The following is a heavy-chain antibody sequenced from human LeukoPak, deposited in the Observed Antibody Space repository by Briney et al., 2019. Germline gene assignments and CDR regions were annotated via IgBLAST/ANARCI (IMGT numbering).Heavy chain of an antibody. D-gene: IGHD6-19*01. CDR1: GFTFSSYE. Sequence: GGSLRLSCAASGFTFSSYEMNWVRQAPGKGLEWLSYISTSSSTINYADSVKGRFTISRDNAENSLYLQMNSLRAEDTAVYYCARDLTSGWYGFDYWGQGTLVTVSS. J-gene: IGHJ4*02. CDR2: ISTSSSTI. CDR3: ARDLTSGWYGFDY. V-gene: IGHV3-48*01.